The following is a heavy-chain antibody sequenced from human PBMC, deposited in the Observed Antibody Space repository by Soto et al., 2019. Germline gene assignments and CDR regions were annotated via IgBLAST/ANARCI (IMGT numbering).Heavy chain of an antibody. J-gene: IGHJ6*02. CDR1: GFTFSSYW. D-gene: IGHD4-17*01. CDR2: INSDGSST. V-gene: IGHV3-74*01. Sequence: PGGSLRLSCAASGFTFSSYWMHWVRQAPGKGLVWVSRINSDGSSTSYADSVKGRFTISRDNAKNTLYLQMNSLRAEDTAVYYCARAVPDYGYYYGMDVWGRGTTVTVSS. CDR3: ARAVPDYGYYYGMDV.